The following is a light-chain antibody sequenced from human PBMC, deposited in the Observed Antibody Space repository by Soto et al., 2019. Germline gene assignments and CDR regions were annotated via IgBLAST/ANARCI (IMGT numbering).Light chain of an antibody. CDR1: PSVSGSN. Sequence: EIVLTQSPATLSLSPGERATLSCRASPSVSGSNLAWYQQRPGQAPRLLMYGASTRADGIPARFTGSGSGTEFTLTISSLQSEDFAVYYCQQYHIWPPWTSGQGTKVDIK. V-gene: IGKV3-15*01. CDR2: GAS. CDR3: QQYHIWPPWT. J-gene: IGKJ1*01.